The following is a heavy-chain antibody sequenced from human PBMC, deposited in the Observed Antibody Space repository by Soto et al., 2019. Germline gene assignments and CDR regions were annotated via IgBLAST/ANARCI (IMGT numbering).Heavy chain of an antibody. CDR2: INSDWSTT. D-gene: IGHD3-22*01. J-gene: IGHJ6*02. CDR1: GFTFSTYW. CDR3: ARGLKGYYGTDV. V-gene: IGHV3-74*01. Sequence: EVQLVESGGGLVQPGGSLRRSCAASGFTFSTYWMHWVRQAPGKGLVWVSRINSDWSTTNYADSVKGRFTISRDNAKNSLFLQMDSLRAEDTAIYYCARGLKGYYGTDVWGQGTTVTVSS.